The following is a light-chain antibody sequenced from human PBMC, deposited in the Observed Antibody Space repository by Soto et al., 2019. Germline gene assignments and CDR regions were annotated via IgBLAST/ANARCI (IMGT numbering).Light chain of an antibody. CDR3: QQYGSPPLT. Sequence: EIVLTQSPDTLSLSPGERATLSCRASQSVSNSYLAWYQQKPGQAPRLLIYGASGRATGIPDRFSGGEYGTDFTLTISRLEPEDFAVYYCQQYGSPPLTFGPGTKVDIK. J-gene: IGKJ3*01. CDR1: QSVSNSY. CDR2: GAS. V-gene: IGKV3-20*01.